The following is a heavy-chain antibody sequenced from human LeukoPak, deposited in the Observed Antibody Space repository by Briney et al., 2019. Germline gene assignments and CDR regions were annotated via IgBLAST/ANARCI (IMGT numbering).Heavy chain of an antibody. J-gene: IGHJ6*02. CDR2: IHPNGGAA. CDR3: ARDRGGGRPGWYNGMDV. Sequence: ASVKVSCKASGYIFSDYYINWVRRAPGQGLEWMGWIHPNGGAATYTQKFQGRVTMTRDTSINTAYMELSRLRSDDTAVYYCARDRGGGRPGWYNGMDVWGQGTAVIVSS. V-gene: IGHV1-2*02. D-gene: IGHD1-26*01. CDR1: GYIFSDYY.